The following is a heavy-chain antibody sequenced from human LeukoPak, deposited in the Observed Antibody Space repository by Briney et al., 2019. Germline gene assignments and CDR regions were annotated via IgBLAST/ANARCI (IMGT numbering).Heavy chain of an antibody. CDR1: GGSISSYY. CDR3: ARVRPKYYYGSGSYGGAFDI. CDR2: IYYSGST. J-gene: IGHJ3*02. D-gene: IGHD3-10*01. Sequence: SETLSLTCTVSGGSISSYYWSWIRQPPGKGLEWIGYIYYSGSTNYNPSLKSRVTISVDTSKNQFSLKLSSVTAADTAVYYCARVRPKYYYGSGSYGGAFDIWGQGTMVTVSS. V-gene: IGHV4-59*01.